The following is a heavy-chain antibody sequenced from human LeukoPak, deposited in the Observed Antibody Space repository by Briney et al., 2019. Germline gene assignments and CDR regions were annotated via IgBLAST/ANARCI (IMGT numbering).Heavy chain of an antibody. CDR3: ARAQDTAMVYYFDS. CDR2: IYSGGST. J-gene: IGHJ4*02. D-gene: IGHD5-18*01. Sequence: PGGSLRLSCAASGFTVSSYYMSWVRQPPGKGLEWVSIIYSGGSTYYADSVKGRFTISRDNSKNTLYLQMNSLRAEDTAVYYCARAQDTAMVYYFDSWGQGTPVTVSS. CDR1: GFTVSSYY. V-gene: IGHV3-53*01.